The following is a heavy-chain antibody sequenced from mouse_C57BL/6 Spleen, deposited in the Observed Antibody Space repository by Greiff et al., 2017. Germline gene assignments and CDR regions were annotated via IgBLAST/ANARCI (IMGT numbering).Heavy chain of an antibody. J-gene: IGHJ3*01. CDR2: INPGSGGT. V-gene: IGHV1-54*01. Sequence: QVQLQQSGAELVRPGTSVKVSCKASGYAFTNYLIEWVKQRPGQGLEWIGVINPGSGGTNYNEKFKGKATLTADKSSSTAYMQLSSLTSEDSAVYFCAKTAQATRFAYWGQGTLVTVS. CDR3: AKTAQATRFAY. CDR1: GYAFTNYL. D-gene: IGHD3-2*02.